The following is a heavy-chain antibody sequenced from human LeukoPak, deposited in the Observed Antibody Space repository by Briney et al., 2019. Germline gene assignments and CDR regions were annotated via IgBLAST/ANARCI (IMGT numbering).Heavy chain of an antibody. J-gene: IGHJ6*03. Sequence: SETLSLTCNISDGSISSYYWSWIRKPPGNGLEWIGYNYYSGTTNYNPSLRSRVTVSIDTSKNRFSLRLTSVTAADTAVYYCARARGYSYGSYMDVWGKGTTVTVSS. D-gene: IGHD5-18*01. CDR1: DGSISSYY. CDR3: ARARGYSYGSYMDV. V-gene: IGHV4-59*01. CDR2: NYYSGTT.